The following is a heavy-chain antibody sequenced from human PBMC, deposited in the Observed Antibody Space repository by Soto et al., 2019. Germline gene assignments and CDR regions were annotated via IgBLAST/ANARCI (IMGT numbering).Heavy chain of an antibody. CDR1: GYTFFSYG. V-gene: IGHV1-18*01. CDR3: ARAEYRDSFGYFDY. CDR2: ISAYNGNT. D-gene: IGHD2-21*01. Sequence: QVQLVQSGAEVKKPGASVKVSCKAFGYTFFSYGISWVRQAPGQGLEWMGWISAYNGNTNYAQKLQGRVTMTTDTSTHTAYMELRSLRSDDTAIYYCARAEYRDSFGYFDYWGQGTLVTVSS. J-gene: IGHJ4*02.